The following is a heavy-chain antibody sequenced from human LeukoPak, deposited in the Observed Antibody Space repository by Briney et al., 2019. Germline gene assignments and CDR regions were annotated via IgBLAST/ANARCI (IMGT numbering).Heavy chain of an antibody. Sequence: GGSLRLSCAASGFTFSSYGMSWVRQAPGKGLEWVSAISGSGGSTYYADSVKGRFTISRDNSKNTLYLQMNSLRVEDTAVYYCAKATSVTTLFDYWGQGTLVTVSS. D-gene: IGHD4-17*01. CDR2: ISGSGGST. V-gene: IGHV3-23*01. CDR1: GFTFSSYG. CDR3: AKATSVTTLFDY. J-gene: IGHJ4*02.